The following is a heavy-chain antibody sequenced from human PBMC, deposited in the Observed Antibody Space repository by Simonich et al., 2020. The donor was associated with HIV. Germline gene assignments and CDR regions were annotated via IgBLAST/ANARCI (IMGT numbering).Heavy chain of an antibody. J-gene: IGHJ4*02. V-gene: IGHV4-34*01. CDR1: GGSFRGYY. Sequence: QVQLQQWGAGLLKPSETLSLTCAVYGGSFRGYYWSWIRQPPGKGLDWIGEINHSGSTNYNPSLKSRVTISVDTSKNQFSLKLSSVTAADTAVYYCARGFYQRLYYFDYWGQGTLVTVSS. CDR3: ARGFYQRLYYFDY. CDR2: INHSGST. D-gene: IGHD2-2*01.